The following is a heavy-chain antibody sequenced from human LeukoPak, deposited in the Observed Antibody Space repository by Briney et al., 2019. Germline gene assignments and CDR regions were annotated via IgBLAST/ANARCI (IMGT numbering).Heavy chain of an antibody. D-gene: IGHD6-13*01. Sequence: GGSLRLSCAASGFTFSNAWMNWVRQAPGKGLEWVSSISSSSSYIYYADSVKGRFTISRDNAKNSLYLQMNSLRAEDTAVYYCARDSSSWYLNDYWGQGTLVTVSS. V-gene: IGHV3-21*01. J-gene: IGHJ4*02. CDR1: GFTFSNAW. CDR3: ARDSSSWYLNDY. CDR2: ISSSSSYI.